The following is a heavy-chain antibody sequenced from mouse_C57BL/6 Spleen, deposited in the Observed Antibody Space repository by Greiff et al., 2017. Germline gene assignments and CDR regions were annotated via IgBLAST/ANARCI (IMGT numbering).Heavy chain of an antibody. V-gene: IGHV5-6*01. D-gene: IGHD1-1*01. Sequence: EVMLVESGGDLVKPGGSLKLSCAASGFTFSSYGMSWVRQTPDKRLEWVATISSGGSYTYYPDRVKGRFTISRDNAKNTLYLQMSSLKSEDTAMYYCARNGYYGSSPFDYWGQGTTLTVSS. CDR2: ISSGGSYT. J-gene: IGHJ2*01. CDR3: ARNGYYGSSPFDY. CDR1: GFTFSSYG.